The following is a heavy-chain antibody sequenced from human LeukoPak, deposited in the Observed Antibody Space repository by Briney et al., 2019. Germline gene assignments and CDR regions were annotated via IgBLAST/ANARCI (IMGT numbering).Heavy chain of an antibody. D-gene: IGHD5-24*01. CDR1: GFTFSSYW. CDR3: ARETEMANLDY. Sequence: GGCLRLSCTASGFTFSSYWMNWVRQAPGKGMEWVANIKQDGREKYYVDSVKGRFTISRDNAKKSLYLQMNSLRAEDTAVYYCARETEMANLDYWGQGTLVTVSS. CDR2: IKQDGREK. V-gene: IGHV3-7*04. J-gene: IGHJ4*02.